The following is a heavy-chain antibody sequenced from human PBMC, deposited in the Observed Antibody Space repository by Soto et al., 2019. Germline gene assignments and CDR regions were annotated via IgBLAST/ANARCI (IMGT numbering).Heavy chain of an antibody. CDR1: GVTFTSSA. V-gene: IGHV1-58*01. CDR3: AADATAWQQMVPSDY. J-gene: IGHJ4*02. D-gene: IGHD2-8*01. Sequence: SVKFSCKASGVTFTSSAFQWVRHARGQRLEWIGWIAVGSGYTNYAQRFQDRVTLTRDMSTATTYMELSRLTSEDTAIYYCAADATAWQQMVPSDYWGQGTLVTVSS. CDR2: IAVGSGYT.